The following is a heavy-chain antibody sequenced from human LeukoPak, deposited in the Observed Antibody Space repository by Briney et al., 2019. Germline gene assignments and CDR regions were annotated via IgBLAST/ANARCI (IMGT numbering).Heavy chain of an antibody. Sequence: PSETLSLTCTVSGGSITTYYWTWIRQPPGKGLEWIGYINYSGSTNYNPSLKSRVTISVDTSKNQFSLKLSSVTAAGTAVYYCARAQLNLLVDFGMDVWGQGTTVTVSS. J-gene: IGHJ6*02. V-gene: IGHV4-59*01. CDR1: GGSITTYY. D-gene: IGHD1-1*01. CDR2: INYSGST. CDR3: ARAQLNLLVDFGMDV.